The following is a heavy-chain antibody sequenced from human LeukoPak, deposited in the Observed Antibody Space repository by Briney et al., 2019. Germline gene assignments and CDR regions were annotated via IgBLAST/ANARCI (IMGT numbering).Heavy chain of an antibody. CDR2: IYPGDSDT. J-gene: IGHJ4*02. V-gene: IGHV5-51*01. CDR3: ARRFDSGFDY. Sequence: GESLKISCKAFGYSFTNYWIGWVRQMPGKGLEWMAIIYPGDSDTTYSPSFQGQVTMSVDKSITTAYLQWSSLKASDTAMYYCARRFDSGFDYWGQGTLVTVSS. CDR1: GYSFTNYW. D-gene: IGHD3-9*01.